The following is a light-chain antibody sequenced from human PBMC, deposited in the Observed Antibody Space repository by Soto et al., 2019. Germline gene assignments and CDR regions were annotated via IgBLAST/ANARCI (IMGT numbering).Light chain of an antibody. CDR1: QSVSSSY. CDR2: GAS. J-gene: IGKJ1*01. CDR3: QQYGSSPR. V-gene: IGKV3-20*01. Sequence: EIVLTQSPGTLSLSPGERATLSCRASQSVSSSYLAWYQQKPGQAPRLLIYGASSRATGIPDRFSGSGSGTDFTLTICRLEPEDFAVYYCQQYGSSPRFGQGTKVEIK.